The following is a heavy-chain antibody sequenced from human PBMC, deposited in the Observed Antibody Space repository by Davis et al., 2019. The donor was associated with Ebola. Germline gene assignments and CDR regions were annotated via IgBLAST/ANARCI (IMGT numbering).Heavy chain of an antibody. CDR3: AREYSSSEFDY. CDR2: IYYSGNT. J-gene: IGHJ4*02. D-gene: IGHD6-6*01. CDR1: GGSISSYY. Sequence: MPSETLSLTCTVSGGSISSYYWSWIRQPPGKGLEWIGYIYYSGNTNSNPSLKSRVTISVDTSKNQFSLKLSSVTAADTAVYYCAREYSSSEFDYWGQGTLVTVSS. V-gene: IGHV4-59*12.